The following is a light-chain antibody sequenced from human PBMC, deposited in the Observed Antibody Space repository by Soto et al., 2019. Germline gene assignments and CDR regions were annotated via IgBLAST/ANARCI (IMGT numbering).Light chain of an antibody. CDR2: EVS. J-gene: IGLJ3*02. CDR3: SSYAGSRNLV. V-gene: IGLV2-8*01. Sequence: QSALTQPPSASGSPGQSVTISCTGTSSDVGGFNSVSWYQQHPGRAPKLLIYEVSKRPSGVPDRFSASKSDNTASLTASGLQAEDEADYYCSSYAGSRNLVFGGGTKLTVL. CDR1: SSDVGGFNS.